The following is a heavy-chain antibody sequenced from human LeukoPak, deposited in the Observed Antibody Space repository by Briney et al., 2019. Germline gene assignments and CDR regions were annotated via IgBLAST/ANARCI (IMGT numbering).Heavy chain of an antibody. J-gene: IGHJ4*02. V-gene: IGHV3-23*01. Sequence: GGSLRLSCAASGFTFSTFAMIWVRQPPGKGLEWVSSIFPSGGEIHYADSVRGRFTISRDNSKSTLSLQMNSLRAEDTAIYYCATFESWGQGTLVTVSS. CDR2: IFPSGGEI. CDR1: GFTFSTFA. CDR3: ATFES.